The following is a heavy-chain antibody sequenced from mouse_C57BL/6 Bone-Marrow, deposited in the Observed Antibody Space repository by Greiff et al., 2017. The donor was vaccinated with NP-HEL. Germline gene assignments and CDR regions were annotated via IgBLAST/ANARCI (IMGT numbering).Heavy chain of an antibody. J-gene: IGHJ1*03. V-gene: IGHV1-82*01. CDR2: INTGDGDT. CDR1: GYTFSSYW. CDR3: AGYPYGDSYGGCFAVAG. D-gene: IGHD1-1*01. Sequence: VQLQQSGPELVKPGASVKLSCTASGYTFSSYWMNWVKQRPGKGLEWIGWINTGDGDTNYNGKFKGKATLTADKSSSTAYLQLSSLTSEDSAVYVCAGYPYGDSYGGCFAVAGRGTAATVT.